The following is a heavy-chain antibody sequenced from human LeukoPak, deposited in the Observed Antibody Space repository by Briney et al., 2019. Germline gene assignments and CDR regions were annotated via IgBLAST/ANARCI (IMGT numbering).Heavy chain of an antibody. Sequence: GASVKVSCKASGYTFTSYGISWVRQAPGQGRDWMGWISAYNGNTNYAQKLQGRVTMTTDTSMSTAYMELRSLRSDDTAVYYCARVMAYDSSGYRYYFDYWGQGTLVTVSS. V-gene: IGHV1-18*01. J-gene: IGHJ4*02. CDR3: ARVMAYDSSGYRYYFDY. CDR1: GYTFTSYG. CDR2: ISAYNGNT. D-gene: IGHD3-22*01.